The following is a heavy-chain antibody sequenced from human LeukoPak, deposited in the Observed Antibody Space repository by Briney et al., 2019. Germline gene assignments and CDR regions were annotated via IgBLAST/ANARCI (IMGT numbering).Heavy chain of an antibody. CDR3: ARPWYYYGSGSFNP. J-gene: IGHJ5*02. Sequence: GGSLRLSCAASGFTFSNFGMSWVRQAPGKGLVWVSRINSDGSSTSYADSVKGRFTISRDNAKNTLYLQMNSLRAEDTAVYYCARPWYYYGSGSFNPWGQGTLVTVSS. CDR2: INSDGSST. V-gene: IGHV3-74*01. D-gene: IGHD3-10*01. CDR1: GFTFSNFG.